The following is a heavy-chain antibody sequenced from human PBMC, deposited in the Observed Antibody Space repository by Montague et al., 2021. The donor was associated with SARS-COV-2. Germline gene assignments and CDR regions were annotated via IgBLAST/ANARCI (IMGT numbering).Heavy chain of an antibody. CDR1: GGSISSPDYY. Sequence: SETLSLTCTVSGGSISSPDYYWGWIRQSPGKGLEWIGSISYTARTYYNPSLRSRVSFSMYTSKNHFSLSLSSVTVADTAVYFCATHLPSFCATNKCYPYYFDVWGQGALVTVSS. D-gene: IGHD1-26*01. J-gene: IGHJ4*02. CDR3: ATHLPSFCATNKCYPYYFDV. V-gene: IGHV4-39*01. CDR2: ISYTART.